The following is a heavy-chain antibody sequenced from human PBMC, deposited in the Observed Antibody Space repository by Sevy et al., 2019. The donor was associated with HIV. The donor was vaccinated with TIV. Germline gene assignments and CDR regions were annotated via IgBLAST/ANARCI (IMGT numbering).Heavy chain of an antibody. D-gene: IGHD3-22*01. Sequence: GGSLRLSCAASGFTFSSYDMSWVRQAPGKGLEWVSAISSSGGSTYYADSVKGRFTISRDNSKDTLYLHLNSLRGDDTAVYFCARHDDYDAIGGTGTFDYWGQGTLVTVSS. CDR1: GFTFSSYD. CDR2: ISSSGGST. V-gene: IGHV3-23*01. CDR3: ARHDDYDAIGGTGTFDY. J-gene: IGHJ4*02.